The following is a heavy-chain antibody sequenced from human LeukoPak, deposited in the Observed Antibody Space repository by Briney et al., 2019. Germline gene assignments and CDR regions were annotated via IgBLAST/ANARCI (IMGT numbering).Heavy chain of an antibody. D-gene: IGHD3-22*01. Sequence: PGGSLRLSCAASGFTFSSYGMHWVRQAPGKGLEWVAVISNDGSNKYYTDSVKGRFTISRDNSKNKLYLQMNSLRAEDTALYYCARVNDSSGYYPLYFDYWGQGTLVSVSS. CDR2: ISNDGSNK. CDR3: ARVNDSSGYYPLYFDY. J-gene: IGHJ4*02. CDR1: GFTFSSYG. V-gene: IGHV3-30*19.